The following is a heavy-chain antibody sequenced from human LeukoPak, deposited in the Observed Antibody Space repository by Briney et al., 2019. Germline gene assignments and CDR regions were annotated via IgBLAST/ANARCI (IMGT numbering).Heavy chain of an antibody. J-gene: IGHJ4*02. D-gene: IGHD6-13*01. CDR3: AGTVGGTIAAAGRYEY. CDR1: GGSISSTSYY. CDR2: IHYTAGT. Sequence: PSETLSLTCTVSGGSISSTSYYWGWIRQPPGKGLEWIGTIHYTAGTYYNPSLKSRVTISIDTSKKQFSLRLSSVTAADTAVYYCAGTVGGTIAAAGRYEYWGQGTLVTVSS. V-gene: IGHV4-39*01.